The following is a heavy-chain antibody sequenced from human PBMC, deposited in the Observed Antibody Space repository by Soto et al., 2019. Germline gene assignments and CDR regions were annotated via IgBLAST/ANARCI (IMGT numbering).Heavy chain of an antibody. D-gene: IGHD2-2*01. J-gene: IGHJ3*02. Sequence: GSLRLSCAASGFTFSSYSMNWVRQAPGKGLEWVSYISSSSSTIYYADSVKGRFTISRDNAKNSLYLQMNSLRDEDTAVYYCARGGELGYCSSTSCLAFHIWGPGTMVTVSS. CDR2: ISSSSSTI. CDR3: ARGGELGYCSSTSCLAFHI. V-gene: IGHV3-48*02. CDR1: GFTFSSYS.